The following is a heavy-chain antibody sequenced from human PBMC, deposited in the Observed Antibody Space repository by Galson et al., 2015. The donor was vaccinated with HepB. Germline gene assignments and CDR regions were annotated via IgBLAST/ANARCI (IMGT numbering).Heavy chain of an antibody. J-gene: IGHJ6*03. CDR3: ARAQIIDLAYMDV. D-gene: IGHD3-9*01. CDR1: GFTFSNYD. Sequence: SLRLSCAASGFTFSNYDMHWVRQATGKGLEWVSAIGTAGDTYYPGSVKGRSTISRESAKDSLYLQMNSLRAGDTAAYYCARAQIIDLAYMDVWGKGTTVTVSS. V-gene: IGHV3-13*01. CDR2: IGTAGDT.